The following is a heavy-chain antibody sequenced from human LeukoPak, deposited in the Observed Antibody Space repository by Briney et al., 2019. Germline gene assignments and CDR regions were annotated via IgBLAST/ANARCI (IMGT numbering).Heavy chain of an antibody. CDR3: ARDGEITPLDAFDI. V-gene: IGHV3-21*01. CDR2: ITTSSSYI. CDR1: GFTFSRYS. J-gene: IGHJ3*02. Sequence: GGSLRLSCAASGFTFSRYSMNWVRQAPGKGLKWVSSITTSSSYIYYADSVKGRFTISRDNAKNSLYLQMNSLRAEDTAVYYCARDGEITPLDAFDIWGQGTMVTVSS. D-gene: IGHD5-24*01.